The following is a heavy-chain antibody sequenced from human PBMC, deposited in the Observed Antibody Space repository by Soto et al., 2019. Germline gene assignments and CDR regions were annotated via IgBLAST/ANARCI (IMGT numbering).Heavy chain of an antibody. CDR2: IYYSGTT. J-gene: IGHJ5*02. V-gene: IGHV4-31*03. Sequence: TRSLTCPVSGISISSGGYYWSWIRPHPGKGLECIGYIYYSGTTYYNPSLKSRVSISVDTSKNQVSLKLSSVSAADTALYYCARCSPVVVPAPGFDPWGRGNLVTVSS. CDR3: ARCSPVVVPAPGFDP. D-gene: IGHD2-2*01. CDR1: GISISSGGYY.